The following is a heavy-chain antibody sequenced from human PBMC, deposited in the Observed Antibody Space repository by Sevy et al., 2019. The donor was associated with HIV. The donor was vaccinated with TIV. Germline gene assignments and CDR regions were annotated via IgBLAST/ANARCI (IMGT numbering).Heavy chain of an antibody. D-gene: IGHD3-22*01. CDR2: IYSGVTT. V-gene: IGHV3-53*01. CDR3: ARVNVYYYDDGGYSTTGNAFDV. Sequence: GGSLRLSCAASGFTVSSNYMSWVRQAPGKGLEWVSIIYSGVTTYDPESVKGRFTISRDTSKNRLYLQMNSLRAEDTAVYYCARVNVYYYDDGGYSTTGNAFDVWGQGTMVTVSS. J-gene: IGHJ3*01. CDR1: GFTVSSNY.